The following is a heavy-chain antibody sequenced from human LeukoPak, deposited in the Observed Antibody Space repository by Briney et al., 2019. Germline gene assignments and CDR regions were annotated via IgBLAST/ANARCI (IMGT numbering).Heavy chain of an antibody. CDR2: ISAYNGNT. V-gene: IGHV1-18*01. D-gene: IGHD3-3*01. CDR3: AREGVALEWLLWRNAFDI. Sequence: ASVKVSCKASGYTFTSYGISWVRQAPGQGLEWMGWISAYNGNTNYAQKLQGRVTMTTDTPTSTAYMELRSLRSDDTAVYYCAREGVALEWLLWRNAFDIWGQGTMVTVSS. CDR1: GYTFTSYG. J-gene: IGHJ3*02.